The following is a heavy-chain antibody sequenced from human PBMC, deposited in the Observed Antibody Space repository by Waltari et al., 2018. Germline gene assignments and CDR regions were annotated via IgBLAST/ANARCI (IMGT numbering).Heavy chain of an antibody. D-gene: IGHD5-18*01. Sequence: QVRLVQSGAGVKEHGDSVQVSCKASGYRFTGYSIYWVRQAPGQGLEWMGRSDPSNGDTNYAQKFQDRVTMTRETSIGTAYMEVSRLTADDTAVYYCARIEQPTAYWGQGTLVTVSS. CDR1: GYRFTGYS. CDR2: SDPSNGDT. V-gene: IGHV1-2*06. J-gene: IGHJ4*02. CDR3: ARIEQPTAY.